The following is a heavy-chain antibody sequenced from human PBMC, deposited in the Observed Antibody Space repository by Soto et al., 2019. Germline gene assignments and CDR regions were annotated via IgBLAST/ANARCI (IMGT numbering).Heavy chain of an antibody. Sequence: QVQLVQSGAEVKKPGSSVKVSCKTSGGSQATSWVRQAPGHGPEWLGGIIGVFPTTNKAEKFEGRVTITADKSTGTAYMELSSLTSVDTAAYYCATVGPPLSGAFTYGYEGPFDYWGQGMLVIVSS. V-gene: IGHV1-69*06. D-gene: IGHD5-18*01. J-gene: IGHJ4*02. CDR3: ATVGPPLSGAFTYGYEGPFDY. CDR1: GGSQA. CDR2: IIGVFPTT.